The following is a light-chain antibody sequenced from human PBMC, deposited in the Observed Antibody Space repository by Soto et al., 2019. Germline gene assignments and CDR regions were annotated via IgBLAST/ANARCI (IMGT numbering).Light chain of an antibody. CDR3: QQTYTTPEIT. CDR1: QDITNY. Sequence: DTQMTQSPSSLSASVGDRVTITCQASQDITNYLHWFQQKPGKAPKLLIYAASSLQSGVPSRFSGSGSGTDFTLTISSLQPEDFATYYCQQTYTTPEITFGQGTRLEIK. V-gene: IGKV1-39*01. CDR2: AAS. J-gene: IGKJ5*01.